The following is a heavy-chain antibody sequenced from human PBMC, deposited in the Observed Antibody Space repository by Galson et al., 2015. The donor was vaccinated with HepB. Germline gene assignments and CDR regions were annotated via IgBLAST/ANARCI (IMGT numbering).Heavy chain of an antibody. D-gene: IGHD1-26*01. V-gene: IGHV3-15*01. J-gene: IGHJ6*02. CDR3: TTHPEWELPGDHYYYGMDV. CDR2: IKSKTDGGTT. Sequence: SLRLSCAASGFTFSNAWMSWVRQAPGKGLEWVGRIKSKTDGGTTDYAAPVKGRFTISRADSKNTLYLQMNSLKTEDTAVYYCTTHPEWELPGDHYYYGMDVWGQGTTATVSS. CDR1: GFTFSNAW.